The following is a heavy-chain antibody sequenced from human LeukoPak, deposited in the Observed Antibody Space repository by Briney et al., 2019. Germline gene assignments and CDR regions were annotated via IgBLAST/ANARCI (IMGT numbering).Heavy chain of an antibody. CDR3: ARDPPFIIGTTFFDY. D-gene: IGHD1-20*01. CDR1: GFSVTGNY. CDR2: ISTSSTYI. Sequence: GGSLRLSCAASGFSVTGNYMNWVRQAPGKGLEWVSSISTSSTYIYYADSVKGRFTISRDNAKNSLYLQMNSLRAEDTAVYYCARDPPFIIGTTFFDYWGQGTLVTVSS. V-gene: IGHV3-21*01. J-gene: IGHJ4*02.